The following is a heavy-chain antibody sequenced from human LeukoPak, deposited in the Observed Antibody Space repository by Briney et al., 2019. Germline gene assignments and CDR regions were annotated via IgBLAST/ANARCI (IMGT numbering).Heavy chain of an antibody. CDR1: GLTFSSYS. D-gene: IGHD3-3*01. J-gene: IGHJ4*02. CDR2: ISSSSSYI. Sequence: GGSLRLSCAASGLTFSSYSMNWVRQAPGKGLEWVSSISSSSSYIYYADSVKGRFTISRENAKNALYLQMNSLRAEDTAVYYCARDYDFGSFDYWGQGTPVTVSS. CDR3: ARDYDFGSFDY. V-gene: IGHV3-21*01.